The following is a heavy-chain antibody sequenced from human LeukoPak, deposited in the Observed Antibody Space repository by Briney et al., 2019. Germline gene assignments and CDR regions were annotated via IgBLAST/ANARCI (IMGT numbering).Heavy chain of an antibody. J-gene: IGHJ6*02. V-gene: IGHV3-23*01. CDR2: ISGSGVTT. Sequence: GGSLRLSCAASGFTFSSYAMSWVRQAPGKGLEWVSTISGSGVTTDYADSVKGRFTISRDNSKNTLYLQMNSLRADDTAVHYCAKSSSMGSYAYYGMDAWGLGTTVTVSS. CDR1: GFTFSSYA. D-gene: IGHD1-26*01. CDR3: AKSSSMGSYAYYGMDA.